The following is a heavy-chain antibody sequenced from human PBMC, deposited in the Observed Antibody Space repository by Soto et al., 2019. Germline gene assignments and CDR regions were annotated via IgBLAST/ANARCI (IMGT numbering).Heavy chain of an antibody. CDR2: ISNDGSKK. J-gene: IGHJ4*02. V-gene: IGHV3-30*18. CDR1: IFSFSSYG. CDR3: AKGIGLQFRVVVPPTMPDPIDY. D-gene: IGHD2-2*01. Sequence: GGSLRLSCAASIFSFSSYGMHWVRQAPGKGLEWVAVISNDGSKKFYAESVKGRFTISRDNSKNMLYLQMSSLRVEDTALYYCAKGIGLQFRVVVPPTMPDPIDYWGQGIRVTVSS.